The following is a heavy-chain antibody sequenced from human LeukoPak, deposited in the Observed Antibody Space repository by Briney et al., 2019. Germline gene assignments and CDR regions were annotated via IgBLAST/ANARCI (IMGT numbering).Heavy chain of an antibody. V-gene: IGHV4-59*01. D-gene: IGHD3-3*01. CDR2: IYYSGST. Sequence: SETLSLTCTVSGGSISSYYWSWIRQPPGKGLEWIGYIYYSGSTNYNPSLKSRVTISVDTSKNQFSLKLSSVTAADTAVYYCAAFWGGSYFFYTGRDVWGKGPTVTVSS. CDR3: AAFWGGSYFFYTGRDV. J-gene: IGHJ6*04. CDR1: GGSISSYY.